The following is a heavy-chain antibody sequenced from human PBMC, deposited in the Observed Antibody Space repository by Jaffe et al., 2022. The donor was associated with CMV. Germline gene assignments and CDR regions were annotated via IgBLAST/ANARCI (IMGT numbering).Heavy chain of an antibody. D-gene: IGHD6-19*01. J-gene: IGHJ4*02. CDR1: GFTFSSYG. V-gene: IGHV3-33*01. CDR2: IWYDGSNK. CDR3: ARDGTGSSGWYMDY. Sequence: QVQLVESGGGVVQPGRSLRLSCAASGFTFSSYGMHWVRQAPGKGLEWVAVIWYDGSNKYYADSVKGRFTISRDNSKNTLYLQMNSLRAEDTAVYYCARDGTGSSGWYMDYWGQGTLVTVSS.